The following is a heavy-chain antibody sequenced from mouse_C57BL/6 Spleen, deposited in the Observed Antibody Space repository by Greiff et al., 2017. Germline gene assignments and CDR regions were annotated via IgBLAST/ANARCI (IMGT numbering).Heavy chain of an antibody. CDR1: GFTFSDAW. D-gene: IGHD4-1*01. CDR3: THWDVNYYAMDY. CDR2: IRNKANNHAT. V-gene: IGHV6-6*01. J-gene: IGHJ4*01. Sequence: EVKLMESGGGLVQPGGSMKLSCAASGFTFSDAWMDWVRQSPEKGLEWVAEIRNKANNHATYYAESVKGRFTISRDDSKSSVYLQMNSLRAEDTGIYYCTHWDVNYYAMDYWGQGTSVTVSS.